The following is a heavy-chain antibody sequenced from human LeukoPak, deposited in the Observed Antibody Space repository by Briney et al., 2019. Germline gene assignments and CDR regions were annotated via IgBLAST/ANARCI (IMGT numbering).Heavy chain of an antibody. J-gene: IGHJ6*03. CDR3: ARGEENYYYYYMDV. CDR1: GGSFSGYY. V-gene: IGHV4-34*01. CDR2: INHSGST. Sequence: SETLSLTCAVYGGSFSGYYWSWIRQPPGKGLEWIGEINHSGSTNYNPSLKSRVTISVHTSKNQFSLKLSSVTAADTAVYYCARGEENYYYYYMDVWGKGTTVTVSS.